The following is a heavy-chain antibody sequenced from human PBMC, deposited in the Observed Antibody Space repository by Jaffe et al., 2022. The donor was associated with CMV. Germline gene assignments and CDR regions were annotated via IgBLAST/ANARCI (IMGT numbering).Heavy chain of an antibody. V-gene: IGHV2-70*01. CDR3: ARIRDAYYYYGMDV. CDR2: IDWDDDK. CDR1: GFSLSTSGMC. J-gene: IGHJ6*02. Sequence: QVTLRESGPALVKPTQTLTLTCTFSGFSLSTSGMCVSWIRQPPGKALEWLALIDWDDDKYYSTSLKTRLTISKDTSKNQVVLTMTNMDPVDTATYYCARIRDAYYYYGMDVWGQGTTVTVSS.